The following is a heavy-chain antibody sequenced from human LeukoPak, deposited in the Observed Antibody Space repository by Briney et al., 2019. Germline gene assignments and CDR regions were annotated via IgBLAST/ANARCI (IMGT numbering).Heavy chain of an antibody. CDR1: GFTVSSNY. V-gene: IGHV3-23*01. J-gene: IGHJ4*02. Sequence: GGSLRLSCAASGFTVSSNYMSWVRQAPGKGLEWASAISDSGGSTYYADSVKGRFTISRDNSKNTVYLQMNSLRAEDTAVYYCAKDLYYDLLTGYLDYWGQGTLVTVSP. CDR2: ISDSGGST. D-gene: IGHD3-9*01. CDR3: AKDLYYDLLTGYLDY.